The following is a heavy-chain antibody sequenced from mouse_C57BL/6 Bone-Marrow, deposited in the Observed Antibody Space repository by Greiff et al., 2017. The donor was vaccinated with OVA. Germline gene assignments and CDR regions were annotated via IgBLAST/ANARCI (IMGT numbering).Heavy chain of an antibody. CDR3: ARAPYYYGSSYGWYFDV. D-gene: IGHD1-1*01. Sequence: EVKVVESEGGLVQPGSSMKLSCTASGFTFSDYYMAWVRQVPEKGLEWVANINYDGSSTYYLDSLKSRFIISRDNAKNIIYLQMSSLKSEDTATYYCARAPYYYGSSYGWYFDVWGTGTTVTVSS. V-gene: IGHV5-16*01. J-gene: IGHJ1*03. CDR1: GFTFSDYY. CDR2: INYDGSST.